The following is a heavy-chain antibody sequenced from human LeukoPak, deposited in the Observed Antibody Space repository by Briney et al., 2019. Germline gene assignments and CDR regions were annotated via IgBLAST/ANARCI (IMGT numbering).Heavy chain of an antibody. J-gene: IGHJ4*02. CDR1: GFTVSSNY. Sequence: GGSLRLSCAASGFTVSSNYMSWVRQAPGKGLEWVSVIYSGGSTYYADSVKGRFTISRDNSKNTLYLQMNSLRAEGTAVYYCARAPSHDSSGWPYYFDYWGQGTLVTVSS. CDR2: IYSGGST. V-gene: IGHV3-53*01. D-gene: IGHD6-19*01. CDR3: ARAPSHDSSGWPYYFDY.